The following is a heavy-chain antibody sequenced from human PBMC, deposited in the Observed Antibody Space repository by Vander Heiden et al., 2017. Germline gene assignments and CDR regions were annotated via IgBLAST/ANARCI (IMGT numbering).Heavy chain of an antibody. Sequence: QAQLVEPGGDVVPPGRSLRLSCTASGFAFRTYAMHWVRQAPGKGLGWVAFIWYDGSNKEYGDSAKGRFTISRDNSRNTLYLEMDSLRAEDTAVYYCAGDPPRSGFAFDIWGQGTMVTVSS. CDR1: GFAFRTYA. D-gene: IGHD3-9*01. V-gene: IGHV3-33*01. CDR3: AGDPPRSGFAFDI. CDR2: IWYDGSNK. J-gene: IGHJ3*02.